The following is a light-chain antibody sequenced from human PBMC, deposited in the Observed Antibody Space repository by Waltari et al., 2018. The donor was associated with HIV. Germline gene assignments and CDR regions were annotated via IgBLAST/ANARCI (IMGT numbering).Light chain of an antibody. CDR2: QDS. Sequence: SYELIQTPSVSVSPGQPATITCSGHKLGDKYACWYQQRPGQSPILVIYQDSKRPSGIPERFSGSNSGNTATLTISGTQALDEADYYCQAWDSDTYVFGTGTKVTVL. J-gene: IGLJ1*01. CDR3: QAWDSDTYV. V-gene: IGLV3-1*01. CDR1: KLGDKY.